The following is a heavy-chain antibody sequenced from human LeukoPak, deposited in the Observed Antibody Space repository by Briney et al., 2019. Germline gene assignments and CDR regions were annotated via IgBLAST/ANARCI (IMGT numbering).Heavy chain of an antibody. D-gene: IGHD3-10*02. J-gene: IGHJ2*01. CDR1: GGSFSGYY. CDR3: ARDVWGVFTWEQYWLFDL. V-gene: IGHV4-34*11. CDR2: IYYTET. Sequence: ASETLSPTCAVYGGSFSGYYWSWIRQPPGKGLEWIGYIYYTETSYNPSLKSRVTISADTSKNQFSLNLRSVTAADTAVYYCARDVWGVFTWEQYWLFDLWGRGTLVTVSS.